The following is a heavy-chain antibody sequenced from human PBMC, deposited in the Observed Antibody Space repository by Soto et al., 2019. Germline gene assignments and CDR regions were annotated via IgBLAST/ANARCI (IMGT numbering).Heavy chain of an antibody. CDR2: ISYDGSNK. D-gene: IGHD1-26*01. Sequence: HPGGSLRLSCAASGFTFSSYGMHWVRQAPGKGLEWVAVISYDGSNKYYADSVKGRFTISRDNSKNTLYLQMNSLRAEDTAVYYCAKGSYVLVDNGWFDPWGQGTLVTVSS. V-gene: IGHV3-30*18. CDR3: AKGSYVLVDNGWFDP. J-gene: IGHJ5*02. CDR1: GFTFSSYG.